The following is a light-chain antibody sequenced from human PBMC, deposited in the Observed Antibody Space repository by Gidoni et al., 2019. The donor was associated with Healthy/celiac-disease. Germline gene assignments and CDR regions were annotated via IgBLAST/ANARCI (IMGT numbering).Light chain of an antibody. CDR1: QSISSY. CDR3: QQSYSTPPIT. V-gene: IGKV1-39*01. Sequence: IQMTQSPPSLSASVGDRVTITCRASQSISSYLNWYQQKPGKAPNLLIYAASSLQSGVPSRFSGSGSGTDFTLTISSLQPEDFATYYCQQSYSTPPITFGQGTRLEIK. CDR2: AAS. J-gene: IGKJ5*01.